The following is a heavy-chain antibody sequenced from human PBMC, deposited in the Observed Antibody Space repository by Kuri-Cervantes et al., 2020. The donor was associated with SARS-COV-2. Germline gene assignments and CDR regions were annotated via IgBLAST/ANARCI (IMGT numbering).Heavy chain of an antibody. CDR3: ARGYSYGYAVLDAFDI. J-gene: IGHJ3*02. CDR2: ISSSSSTI. D-gene: IGHD5-18*01. Sequence: GESLKISCAASGFTFSSYSMNWVRQAPGKGLEWVSYISSSSSTIYYADSMKGRYTISRDNAKNSLYLQMNSLRAEDTAVYYCARGYSYGYAVLDAFDIWGQGTTVTVSS. V-gene: IGHV3-48*01. CDR1: GFTFSSYS.